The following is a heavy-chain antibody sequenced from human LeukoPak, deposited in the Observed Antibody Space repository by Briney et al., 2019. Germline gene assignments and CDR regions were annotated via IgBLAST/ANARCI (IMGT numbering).Heavy chain of an antibody. Sequence: PSETLSLTCAVYGGSFSGYYWSWIRQPPGKGLEWIGEINHSGSTNYNPSLKSRVTISVDTSKNQFSLELSSVTAADTAVYYCASSQRSHYYDTWGQGTLVTVSS. V-gene: IGHV4-34*01. CDR1: GGSFSGYY. CDR3: ASSQRSHYYDT. CDR2: INHSGST. D-gene: IGHD3-22*01. J-gene: IGHJ5*02.